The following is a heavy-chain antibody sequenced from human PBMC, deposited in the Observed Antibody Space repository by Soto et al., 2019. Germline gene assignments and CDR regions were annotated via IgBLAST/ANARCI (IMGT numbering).Heavy chain of an antibody. CDR2: IYSSGST. CDR3: ARDHPHSYGVYYFDY. V-gene: IGHV4-59*01. Sequence: PSETLSLTCTVSGVSISNYYWNWIRQSPGKGLEWIGYIYSSGSTHYNPSLQNRVTISIDTSKNQVSLKVNSVTAADTAVYYCARDHPHSYGVYYFDYWGQGTPVTVS. CDR1: GVSISNYY. J-gene: IGHJ4*02. D-gene: IGHD5-18*01.